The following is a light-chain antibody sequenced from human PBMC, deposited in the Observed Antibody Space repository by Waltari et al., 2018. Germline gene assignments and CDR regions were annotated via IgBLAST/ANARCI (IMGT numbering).Light chain of an antibody. CDR2: GAS. V-gene: IGKV3-20*01. J-gene: IGKJ4*01. CDR3: QQYDSSPRGLT. Sequence: EIVLTQSPGTLSLSPGKRATLSCRASQSVSSSYLAWYQQKPGQAPRLLLYGASRRATGIPDRFSGSGSGTDFTLTISRLEPEDFAVYYCQQYDSSPRGLTFGGGTKVEIK. CDR1: QSVSSSY.